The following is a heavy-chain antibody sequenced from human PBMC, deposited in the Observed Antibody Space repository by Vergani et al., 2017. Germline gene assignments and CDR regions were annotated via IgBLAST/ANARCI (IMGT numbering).Heavy chain of an antibody. CDR2: IYYSGST. CDR3: ATAAPVFDSSGYYYPNWFDP. J-gene: IGHJ5*02. D-gene: IGHD3-22*01. CDR1: GGSISSSSYY. Sequence: QVQLQESGPGLVKPSQTLSLTCTVSGGSISSSSYYWGWIRQPPGKGLEWIGSIYYSGSTYYNPSLKSRVTISVDTSKNQFSLKLSSVTAADTAVYYCATAAPVFDSSGYYYPNWFDPWGQGTLVTVSS. V-gene: IGHV4-39*01.